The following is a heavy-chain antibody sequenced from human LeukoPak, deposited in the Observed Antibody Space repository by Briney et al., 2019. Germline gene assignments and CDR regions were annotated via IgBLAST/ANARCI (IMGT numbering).Heavy chain of an antibody. CDR3: AKDGSYYFDY. J-gene: IGHJ4*02. Sequence: PGGSLRLSCAAPGFTFSAYNLNWVRQAPGKGLEWIAAMGGTDGRTYYADFVKGRFTISRDNSKNTLYLQMNSLRAEDTAVYYCAKDGSYYFDYWGQGTLVTISS. CDR2: MGGTDGRT. V-gene: IGHV3-23*01. CDR1: GFTFSAYN.